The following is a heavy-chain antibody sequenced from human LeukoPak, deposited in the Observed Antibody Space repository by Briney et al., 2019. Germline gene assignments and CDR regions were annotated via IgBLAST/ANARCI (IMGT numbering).Heavy chain of an antibody. Sequence: SGPTLVNPTQTLTLTCTFSGFSLSTSGVGVGWIRQPPGKALEWLALIYWDDDKRYSPSLKSRLTITKDTSKNQVVLTMTNMDPVDTATYYCAHRRRVDYGGNSGVLFDYWGQGTLVTVSS. CDR1: GFSLSTSGVG. CDR2: IYWDDDK. J-gene: IGHJ4*02. V-gene: IGHV2-5*02. D-gene: IGHD4-23*01. CDR3: AHRRRVDYGGNSGVLFDY.